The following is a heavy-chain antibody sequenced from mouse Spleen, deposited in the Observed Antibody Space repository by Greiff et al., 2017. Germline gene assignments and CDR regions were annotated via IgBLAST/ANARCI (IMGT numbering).Heavy chain of an antibody. J-gene: IGHJ1*01. CDR2: IYPGNSDT. V-gene: IGHV1-5*01. Sequence: VQLQQSGTVLARPGASVKMSCKASGYSFTSYWMHWVKQRPGQGLEWIGAIYPGNSDTSYNQKFKGKAKLTAVTSASTAYMELSSLTNEDSAVYYCTRHYGYEYFDVWGAGTTVTVSS. CDR1: GYSFTSYW. D-gene: IGHD1-2*01. CDR3: TRHYGYEYFDV.